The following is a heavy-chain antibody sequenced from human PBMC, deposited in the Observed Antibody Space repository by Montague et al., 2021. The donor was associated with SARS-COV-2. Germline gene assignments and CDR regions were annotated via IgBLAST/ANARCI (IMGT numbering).Heavy chain of an antibody. CDR1: GGSISSFAYN. CDR2: ISSSGST. CDR3: ARGATGSPNWFDS. J-gene: IGHJ5*01. Sequence: TLSLTCTVSGGSISSFAYNWSWIRRPAGKGLEWIVTISSSGSTNYSPSLHSRATLSVDMSTNQFSLRLTSVTAADTAVYFCARGATGSPNWFDSWGQGTAVIVSS. V-gene: IGHV4-61*02. D-gene: IGHD1-1*01.